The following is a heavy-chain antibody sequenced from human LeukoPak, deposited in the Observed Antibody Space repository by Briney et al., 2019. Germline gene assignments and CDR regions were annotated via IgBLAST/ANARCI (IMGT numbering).Heavy chain of an antibody. CDR3: AKPAELRYFDWLLSNWFDP. V-gene: IGHV3-23*01. J-gene: IGHJ5*02. CDR2: ISGSGGST. D-gene: IGHD3-9*01. Sequence: GGSLRLSCAASGFTFSSYAMSWVRRAPGKGPEWVSAISGSGGSTYYADSVKGRFTISRDNPKNTLYLQMNSLRAEDTAVYYCAKPAELRYFDWLLSNWFDPWGQGTLVTVSS. CDR1: GFTFSSYA.